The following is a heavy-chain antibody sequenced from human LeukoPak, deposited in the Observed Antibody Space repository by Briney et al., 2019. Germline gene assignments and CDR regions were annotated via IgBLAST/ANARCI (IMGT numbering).Heavy chain of an antibody. CDR2: INHSGST. D-gene: IGHD2-2*01. Sequence: PSETLSLTCAVYGGSFSGYYWSWLRQPPGKGLEWIGEINHSGSTYYNPSLKSRVTISVDTSKNQFSLKLSSVTAADTAVYYCARAHCSSTSCYPGWFDPWGQGTLVTVSS. CDR3: ARAHCSSTSCYPGWFDP. V-gene: IGHV4-34*01. CDR1: GGSFSGYY. J-gene: IGHJ5*02.